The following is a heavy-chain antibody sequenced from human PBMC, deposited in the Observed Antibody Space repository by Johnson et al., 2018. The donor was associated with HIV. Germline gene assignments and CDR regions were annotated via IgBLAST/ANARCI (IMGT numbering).Heavy chain of an antibody. CDR2: IWFDGSNK. CDR1: GITFSSYG. CDR3: ARVGQWLVHCTVCAFDI. Sequence: QVQLVESGGGVVQPGTSLRLSCEASGITFSSYGMHWVRQAPGKGLEWAAVIWFDGSNKYYADSVKGRFTLSRDNSKNTLYLQMNSLRAEDTAVYYCARVGQWLVHCTVCAFDIWGQGTMVTVSS. V-gene: IGHV3-30*19. D-gene: IGHD6-19*01. J-gene: IGHJ3*02.